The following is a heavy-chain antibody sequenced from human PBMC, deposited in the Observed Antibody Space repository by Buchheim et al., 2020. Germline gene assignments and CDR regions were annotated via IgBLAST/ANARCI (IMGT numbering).Heavy chain of an antibody. CDR2: IIPILGIA. D-gene: IGHD2-2*02. Sequence: QVQLVQSGAEVKKPGSSVKVSCKASGGTFSSYAISWVRLAPGKGLEWMGRIIPILGIANYAQKFQGRVTIPADKSKSTAYMELSSLRSEDTAVYYCARSGYCSSTSCYTVDYWGQGTL. CDR1: GGTFSSYA. J-gene: IGHJ4*02. CDR3: ARSGYCSSTSCYTVDY. V-gene: IGHV1-69*04.